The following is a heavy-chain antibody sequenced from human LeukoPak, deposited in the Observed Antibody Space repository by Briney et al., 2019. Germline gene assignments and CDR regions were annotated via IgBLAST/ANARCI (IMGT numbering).Heavy chain of an antibody. J-gene: IGHJ4*02. CDR3: ARDSSYYDFWSGYYSIDY. Sequence: GGSLRLSCAASGFTFSSYSMNWVRQAPGKGLEWVSYISSSSSTIYYADSVKGRFTISRDNAKNSLYLQVNSLRAEDTAVYYCARDSSYYDFWSGYYSIDYWGQGTLVTVSS. V-gene: IGHV3-48*01. D-gene: IGHD3-3*01. CDR2: ISSSSSTI. CDR1: GFTFSSYS.